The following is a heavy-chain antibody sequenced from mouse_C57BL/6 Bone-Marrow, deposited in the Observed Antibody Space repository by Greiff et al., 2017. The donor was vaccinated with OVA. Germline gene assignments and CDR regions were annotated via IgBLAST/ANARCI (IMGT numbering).Heavy chain of an antibody. V-gene: IGHV1-55*01. J-gene: IGHJ4*01. D-gene: IGHD2-4*01. CDR2: IYPGSGST. CDR1: GYTFTSYW. CDR3: AREELRRNYAMDY. Sequence: VQLQQPGAELVKPGASVKMSCKASGYTFTSYWITWVKQRPGQGLEWIGDIYPGSGSTNYNEKFKSKATLTVDTSSSTAYMQLSSLTSEDSAVYYCAREELRRNYAMDYWGQGTSVTVSS.